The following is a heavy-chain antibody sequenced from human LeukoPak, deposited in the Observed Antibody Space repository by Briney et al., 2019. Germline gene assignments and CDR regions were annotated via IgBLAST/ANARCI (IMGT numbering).Heavy chain of an antibody. V-gene: IGHV1-46*01. D-gene: IGHD4-17*01. Sequence: ASVKVSCKASGYTFTSYYMHWVRQAPGQGLEWMGIINPIVGSTSYAQKFQGRVTMTRDTSTSTVYMELSSLRSEDTAVYYCARDRGYGDSLGWFDPWGQGTLVTVSS. CDR1: GYTFTSYY. CDR2: INPIVGST. CDR3: ARDRGYGDSLGWFDP. J-gene: IGHJ5*02.